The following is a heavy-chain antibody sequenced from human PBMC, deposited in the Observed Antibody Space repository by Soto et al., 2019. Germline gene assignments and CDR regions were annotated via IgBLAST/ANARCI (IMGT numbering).Heavy chain of an antibody. CDR2: IYYSGST. V-gene: IGHV4-59*12. Sequence: SETLSLTCTVSGGSISSYYWSWIRQPPGKGLEWIGYIYYSGSTNYNPSLKSRVTISVDTSKNQFSLKLSSVTAADTAVYYCARGGITMIVVVRPGRHNWFDPWGQGTLVTVSS. CDR3: ARGGITMIVVVRPGRHNWFDP. D-gene: IGHD3-22*01. CDR1: GGSISSYY. J-gene: IGHJ5*02.